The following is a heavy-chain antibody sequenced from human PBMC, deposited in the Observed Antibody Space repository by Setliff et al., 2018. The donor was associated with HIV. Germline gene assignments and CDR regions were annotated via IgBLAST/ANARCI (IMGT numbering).Heavy chain of an antibody. V-gene: IGHV1-69*06. D-gene: IGHD1-26*01. CDR2: IIPIFGTA. CDR3: ARRSHVSFNFYMDV. J-gene: IGHJ6*03. Sequence: SVKVSCKASGGTFSSYAISWVRQAPGQGLEWMGGIIPIFGTANYAQKFQGRVTITADTSQGTVYMELSSLRSEDTALYYCARRSHVSFNFYMDVWGKGTTVTVSS. CDR1: GGTFSSYA.